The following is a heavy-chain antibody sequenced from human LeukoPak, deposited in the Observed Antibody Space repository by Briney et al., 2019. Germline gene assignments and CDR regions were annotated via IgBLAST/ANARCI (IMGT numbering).Heavy chain of an antibody. V-gene: IGHV3-48*03. Sequence: GGSLRLSCVASGCTFSSYEMYWVRQAPGKGLEWVSYISSGGGTKHYADSVKGRFTTSRDDAKSSLYLWMNSLRVEDTAVYYCTKLAVASPDSWGQGSPVTVSS. CDR2: ISSGGGTK. D-gene: IGHD6-19*01. CDR3: TKLAVASPDS. CDR1: GCTFSSYE. J-gene: IGHJ4*02.